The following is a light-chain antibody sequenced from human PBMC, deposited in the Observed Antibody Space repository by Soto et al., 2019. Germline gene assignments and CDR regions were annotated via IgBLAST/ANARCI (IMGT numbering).Light chain of an antibody. J-gene: IGLJ3*02. CDR3: NSYSGSDNLV. V-gene: IGLV2-8*01. CDR1: SSDIGTYRY. Sequence: QSVLTQPPSASGSPGQSVTISCTGTSSDIGTYRYVSWYQQHPGKAPKLIIYEVSKRPSGVPDRFSGSKSGNTASLTVSWLQAEDEADYYCNSYSGSDNLVFGGGTKLTVL. CDR2: EVS.